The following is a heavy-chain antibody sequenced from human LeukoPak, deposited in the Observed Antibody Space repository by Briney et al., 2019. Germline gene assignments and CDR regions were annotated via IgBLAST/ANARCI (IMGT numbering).Heavy chain of an antibody. J-gene: IGHJ3*02. CDR1: GFTFSSYS. CDR2: ISSSSSYI. CDR3: ARDRGPFVGSGAFDI. V-gene: IGHV3-21*01. D-gene: IGHD3-10*01. Sequence: GGSLRLSCAASGFTFSSYSMNWVRQAPGKGLEWVSTISSSSSYIYYADSVKGRFTISRDNAKNSLYLQMNSLRAEDTAVYYCARDRGPFVGSGAFDIWGQGTMVTVSS.